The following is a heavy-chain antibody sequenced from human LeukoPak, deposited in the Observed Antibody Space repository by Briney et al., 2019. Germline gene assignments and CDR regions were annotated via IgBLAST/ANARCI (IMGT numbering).Heavy chain of an antibody. V-gene: IGHV1-2*02. D-gene: IGHD4-17*01. CDR2: INPNSGGT. J-gene: IGHJ4*02. Sequence: ASVKVSCKASGYTFSGYHIHWVRQAPGQGLEWMGWINPNSGGTNYAQKFQGRVAMTRDTSISTAYMELSSLRSDDTAVYYCARGIEYGWFDYWGQGTLVTVSS. CDR1: GYTFSGYH. CDR3: ARGIEYGWFDY.